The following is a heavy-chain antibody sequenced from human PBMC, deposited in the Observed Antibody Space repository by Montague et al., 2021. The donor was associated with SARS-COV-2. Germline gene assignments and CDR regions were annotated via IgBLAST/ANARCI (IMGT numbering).Heavy chain of an antibody. CDR1: GGSISSSSYS. CDR2: IYYSGST. V-gene: IGHV4-39*01. Sequence: SETLSLTCTVSGGSISSSSYSWGWIRQPPGKGLEWIGSIYYSGSTYYNPSLKSRVTISAPTSKNQFSLKLSSVTAADTAVYYCASPTYYYDSSGSDAFDIWGQGTMVTVSS. D-gene: IGHD3-22*01. CDR3: ASPTYYYDSSGSDAFDI. J-gene: IGHJ3*02.